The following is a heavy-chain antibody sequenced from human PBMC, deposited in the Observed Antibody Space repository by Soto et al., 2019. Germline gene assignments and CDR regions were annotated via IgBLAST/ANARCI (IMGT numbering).Heavy chain of an antibody. CDR2: ISGSGGST. V-gene: IGHV3-23*01. CDR3: AKGVVVVAPTRGGYSFDY. CDR1: GFTFSSYA. D-gene: IGHD2-15*01. J-gene: IGHJ4*02. Sequence: EVQLLESGGGLVQPGGSLRLSCAASGFTFSSYAMSWVRQAPGKGLEWVSAISGSGGSTYYADSVKGRFTISRDNSKNTLDLKMNGLGAGDRAVYYGAKGVVVVAPTRGGYSFDYGGQGPLVAVSS.